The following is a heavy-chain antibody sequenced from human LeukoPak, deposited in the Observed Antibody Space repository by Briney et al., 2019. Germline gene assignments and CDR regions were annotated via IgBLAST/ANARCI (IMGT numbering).Heavy chain of an antibody. CDR3: ATNSYGQPYNWFDP. CDR2: ISHSGST. CDR1: GGSISSDDYS. J-gene: IGHJ5*02. D-gene: IGHD5-18*01. V-gene: IGHV4-30-2*02. Sequence: SQTLSLTCAVSGGSISSDDYSWSWIRQPPGEGLECIGYISHSGSTYDNSSLKSRLTISVDRSKNQFSLKLSSVTAADTAVYYCATNSYGQPYNWFDPWGQGTLVTVSS.